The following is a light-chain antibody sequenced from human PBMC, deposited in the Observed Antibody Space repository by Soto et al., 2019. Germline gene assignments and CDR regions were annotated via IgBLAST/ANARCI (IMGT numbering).Light chain of an antibody. J-gene: IGLJ1*01. V-gene: IGLV2-8*01. CDR3: SSYAGSHNL. Sequence: QSALTQPPSASGSPGQSVTISCTGTSSDVGSYNYVSWYQQHPGKAPKLMIYEVSKRPSGVPNRFSGSKSGNTASLTVSGLQADDEADYYCSSYAGSHNLFGTGTKLTVL. CDR1: SSDVGSYNY. CDR2: EVS.